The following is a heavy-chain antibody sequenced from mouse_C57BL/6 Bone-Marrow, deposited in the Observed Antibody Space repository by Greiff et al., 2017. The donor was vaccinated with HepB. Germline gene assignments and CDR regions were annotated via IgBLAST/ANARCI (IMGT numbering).Heavy chain of an antibody. V-gene: IGHV5-17*01. CDR3: ARDYYGSRGGY. CDR2: ISSGSSTI. J-gene: IGHJ2*01. CDR1: GFTFSDYG. Sequence: EVKVEESGGGLVKPGGSLKLSCAASGFTFSDYGMHWVRQAPEKGLEWVAYISSGSSTIYYADTVKGRFTISRDNAKNTLFLQMTSLRSEDTAMYYCARDYYGSRGGYWGQGTTLTVSS. D-gene: IGHD1-1*01.